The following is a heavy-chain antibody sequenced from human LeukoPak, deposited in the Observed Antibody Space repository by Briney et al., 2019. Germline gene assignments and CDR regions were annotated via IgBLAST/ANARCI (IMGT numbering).Heavy chain of an antibody. CDR2: IKQDGSEK. CDR1: GFTFGAYY. J-gene: IGHJ4*02. D-gene: IGHD6-19*01. CDR3: ARMSGIAVAAIWISYFDY. V-gene: IGHV3-7*03. Sequence: GGSLRLSCAASGFTFGAYYMTWVRQAPGKGLEWVANIKQDGSEKYYVDSVKGRFTISRDNANNSLYLQMNSLRAEDTAVYYCARMSGIAVAAIWISYFDYWGQGTLVTVPS.